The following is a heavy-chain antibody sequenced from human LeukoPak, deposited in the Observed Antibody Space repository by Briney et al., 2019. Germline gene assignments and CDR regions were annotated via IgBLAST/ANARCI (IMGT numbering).Heavy chain of an antibody. Sequence: GGSLRLSCAASGFTFSDFYMGWIRQAPGKGLEWVSYISNSGGHTTYYADSVKGRFTISRDDSNNLLYLQMNSLRAEDTALYYCIGSSVVVSTPWGQGTLVTVSS. J-gene: IGHJ1*01. CDR3: IGSSVVVSTP. CDR2: ISNSGGHTT. V-gene: IGHV3-11*01. CDR1: GFTFSDFY. D-gene: IGHD2-15*01.